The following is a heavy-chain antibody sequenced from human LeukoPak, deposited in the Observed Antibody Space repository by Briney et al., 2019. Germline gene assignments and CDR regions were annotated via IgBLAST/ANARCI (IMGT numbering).Heavy chain of an antibody. J-gene: IGHJ4*02. Sequence: SQTLSLTCTVSGGSISSGGYYWSWIRQHPGKGLEWIGYIYYSGSTCYNPSLKSRVTILVDTSKNQFSLKLSSVTAADTAVYYCARAAPDYGSGSYYKDYWGQGTLVTVSS. CDR2: IYYSGST. CDR1: GGSISSGGYY. CDR3: ARAAPDYGSGSYYKDY. V-gene: IGHV4-31*03. D-gene: IGHD3-10*01.